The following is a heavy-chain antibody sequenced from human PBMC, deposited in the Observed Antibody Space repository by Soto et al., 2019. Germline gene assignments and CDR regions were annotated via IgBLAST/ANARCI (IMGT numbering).Heavy chain of an antibody. CDR2: ISYDGSNK. V-gene: IGHV3-30*18. J-gene: IGHJ4*02. D-gene: IGHD3-9*01. CDR1: GFTFSSYG. CDR3: AKDLGAQYFDWSQPLDY. Sequence: ESGGGVVQPGRSLRLSCAASGFTFSSYGMHWVRQAPGKGLEWVAVISYDGSNKYYADYVKGRFTISRDNSKNTLYLLMNSLRAEDTAVYYCAKDLGAQYFDWSQPLDYWGQGTLVTVSS.